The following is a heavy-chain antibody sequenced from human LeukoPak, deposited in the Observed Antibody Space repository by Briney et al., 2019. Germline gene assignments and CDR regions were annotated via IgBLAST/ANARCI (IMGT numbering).Heavy chain of an antibody. J-gene: IGHJ4*02. D-gene: IGHD4-17*01. Sequence: PSETLSLTCTVSGGSITSKGYYWGWIRQPPGKGLEWIGSVYYTRSTYYNPSLKSRVTISVDTSKNQFSLNLNSVTAADTAVYYCASAHYDWGQGTLVTVSS. CDR1: GGSITSKGYY. V-gene: IGHV4-39*01. CDR2: VYYTRST. CDR3: ASAHYD.